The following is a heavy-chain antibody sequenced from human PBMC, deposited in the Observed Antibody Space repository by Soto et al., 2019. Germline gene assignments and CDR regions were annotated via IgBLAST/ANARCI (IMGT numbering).Heavy chain of an antibody. Sequence: GASVTVSCKASGYTFIYYYIHWVRQAPGQGLEWMGGIVPIVDTSTYAQKFQGRVTITADESTSTVYMELSSLRSDDTAVYYCVRVVAIPGYPDNWGQGTLVTVSS. CDR3: VRVVAIPGYPDN. D-gene: IGHD5-12*01. CDR2: IVPIVDTS. J-gene: IGHJ4*02. CDR1: GYTFIYYY. V-gene: IGHV1-69*13.